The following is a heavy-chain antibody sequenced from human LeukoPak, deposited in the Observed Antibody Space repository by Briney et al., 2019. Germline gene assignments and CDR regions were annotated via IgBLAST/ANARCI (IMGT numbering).Heavy chain of an antibody. D-gene: IGHD6-19*01. CDR1: GFTVSSNY. Sequence: PGGSLRLSYAASGFTVSSNYMSWVRQAPGKGLEWVSVIYSGGSTYYADSVKGRFTISRDNSKNTLYLQMNSLRAEDTAVYYCARNLSSGWDAFDIWGQGTMVTVSS. V-gene: IGHV3-53*01. J-gene: IGHJ3*02. CDR2: IYSGGST. CDR3: ARNLSSGWDAFDI.